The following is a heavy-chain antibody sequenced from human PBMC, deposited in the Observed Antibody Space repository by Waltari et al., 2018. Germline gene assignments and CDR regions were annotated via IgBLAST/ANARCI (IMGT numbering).Heavy chain of an antibody. Sequence: QVQLVQSGAEVKKPGASVKVSCKVSGATLTALSMPRVRQAPGKGLGWMGGFDPEDGETIYAQKFQGRVTMTEDTSTDTAYMELSSLRSEDTAVYYCATGIDGYNYFDYWGQGTLVTVSS. D-gene: IGHD5-12*01. CDR3: ATGIDGYNYFDY. V-gene: IGHV1-24*01. CDR2: FDPEDGET. J-gene: IGHJ4*02. CDR1: GATLTALS.